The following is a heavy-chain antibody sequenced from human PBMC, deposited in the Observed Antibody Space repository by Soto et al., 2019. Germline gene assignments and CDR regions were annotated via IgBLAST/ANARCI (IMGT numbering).Heavy chain of an antibody. V-gene: IGHV3-30*18. CDR2: ISYDGTNE. CDR1: GFTFSSYG. Sequence: QVQLVESGGGVVQPGGSLRLSCAASGFTFSSYGMQWVRQAPGRGLEWLALISYDGTNEYYEDSVKGRFTISRDNSRNTLFLHLNRLRAEDTAVYYCAEDSYNSSGYFSRDVWGQGTTVSVSS. J-gene: IGHJ6*02. CDR3: AEDSYNSSGYFSRDV. D-gene: IGHD3-22*01.